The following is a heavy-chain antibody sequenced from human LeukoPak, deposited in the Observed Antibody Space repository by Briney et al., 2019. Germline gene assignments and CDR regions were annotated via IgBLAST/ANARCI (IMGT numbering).Heavy chain of an antibody. D-gene: IGHD3-10*01. CDR2: IRYDGSNK. V-gene: IGHV3-30*02. Sequence: GGSLRLSCAASGFTFSSYGMHWVRQAPGKGLEWVAFIRYDGSNKYYADSVKGRFTISRDNSKNTLYLQMNSLRAEDTAVYYCARAMVRGVPFDYWGQGTLVTVSS. CDR3: ARAMVRGVPFDY. CDR1: GFTFSSYG. J-gene: IGHJ4*02.